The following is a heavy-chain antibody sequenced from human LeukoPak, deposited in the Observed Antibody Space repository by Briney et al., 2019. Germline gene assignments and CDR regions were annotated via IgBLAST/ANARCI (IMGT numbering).Heavy chain of an antibody. CDR2: ISSSGSTI. J-gene: IGHJ4*02. CDR1: GFTFSDYY. CDR3: ARHGPSYYFDY. Sequence: GGSLRLSCAASGFTFSDYYMSWIRQAPGKGLEWVSYISSSGSTIYYADSVKGRFTISRDNAKNSLYLQMNSLRTEGTAVYYCARHGPSYYFDYWGQGTLVTVSS. D-gene: IGHD3-16*01. V-gene: IGHV3-11*01.